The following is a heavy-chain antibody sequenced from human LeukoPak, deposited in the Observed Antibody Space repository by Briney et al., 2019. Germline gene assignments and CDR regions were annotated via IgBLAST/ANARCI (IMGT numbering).Heavy chain of an antibody. CDR2: IIPIFGTA. CDR1: GGTFSSYA. Sequence: SVKVSCKASGGTFSSYAISWVRQAPGQGHEWMGGIIPIFGTANYAQKFQGRVTITADKSTSTACMELSSLRSEDTAVYYCARDHDYEGWFDPWGQGTLVTVSS. V-gene: IGHV1-69*06. J-gene: IGHJ5*02. D-gene: IGHD4-17*01. CDR3: ARDHDYEGWFDP.